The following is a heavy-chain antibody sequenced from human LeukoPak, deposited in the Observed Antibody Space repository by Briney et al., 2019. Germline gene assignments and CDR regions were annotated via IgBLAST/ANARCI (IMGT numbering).Heavy chain of an antibody. Sequence: GASVKVSCKASGFTFTSSAVQWVRQARGQRLEWIGWIVVGSGNTNYAQKFQERVTITRDMSTSTAYMELSSLRSEDTAVYYCAADSGSYPGYYADYWGQGTLVTVSS. V-gene: IGHV1-58*01. CDR1: GFTFTSSA. CDR2: IVVGSGNT. CDR3: AADSGSYPGYYADY. J-gene: IGHJ4*02. D-gene: IGHD1-26*01.